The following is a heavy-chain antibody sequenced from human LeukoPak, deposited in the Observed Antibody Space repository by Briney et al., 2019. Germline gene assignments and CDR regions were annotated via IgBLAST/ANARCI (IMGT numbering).Heavy chain of an antibody. D-gene: IGHD1-26*01. CDR1: GFTFSSYG. V-gene: IGHV3-30*18. J-gene: IGHJ4*02. CDR2: ISYDGSNK. CDR3: AKFAGATDPLFDY. Sequence: PGGSLRLSCAASGFTFSSYGMHWVRQAPGKGLGWVAVISYDGSNKYYADSVKGRFTISRDNSKNTLYLQMNSLRAEDTAVYYCAKFAGATDPLFDYWGQGTLVTVSS.